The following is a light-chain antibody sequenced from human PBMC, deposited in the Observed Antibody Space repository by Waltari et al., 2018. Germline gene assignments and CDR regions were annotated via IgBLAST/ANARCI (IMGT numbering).Light chain of an antibody. J-gene: IGKJ2*01. CDR3: QQRSSWPPRYT. CDR1: QILSSY. Sequence: EIVLTQSPATLSLSPGESASLSCRANQILSSYLAWYQQKPGQTPRLLIDDASKRATGVPARFSGSGSERDFTLTISSLEPEDFAVYYCQQRSSWPPRYTFGQGTKLEIK. CDR2: DAS. V-gene: IGKV3-11*02.